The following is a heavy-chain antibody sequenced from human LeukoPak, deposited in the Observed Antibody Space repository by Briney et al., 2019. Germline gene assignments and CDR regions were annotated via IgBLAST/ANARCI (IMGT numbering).Heavy chain of an antibody. Sequence: GASVKVSCKASGYTFTSYGISWVRQAPGQGLEWMGRINPNSGGTNYAQKFQGRVTMTRDTSISTAYMELSRLRSDGTAVYYCARVLVVPAAMLFDYWGQGTLVTVSS. V-gene: IGHV1-2*06. D-gene: IGHD2-2*01. J-gene: IGHJ4*02. CDR2: INPNSGGT. CDR3: ARVLVVPAAMLFDY. CDR1: GYTFTSYG.